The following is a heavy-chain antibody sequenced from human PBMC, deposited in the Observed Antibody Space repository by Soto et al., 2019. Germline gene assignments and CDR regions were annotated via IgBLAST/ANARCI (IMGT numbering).Heavy chain of an antibody. J-gene: IGHJ6*02. CDR3: ARTLTRTLILWFGDRTAVSGMDV. V-gene: IGHV4-34*01. CDR1: GGSFSGYY. Sequence: SETLSLTCAVYGGSFSGYYWSWIRQPPGRGLEWIGEINHSGSTNYNPSLKSRVTISVDTSKNQFSLKLSSVTAADTAVYYCARTLTRTLILWFGDRTAVSGMDVWGQGTTVTVSS. D-gene: IGHD3-10*01. CDR2: INHSGST.